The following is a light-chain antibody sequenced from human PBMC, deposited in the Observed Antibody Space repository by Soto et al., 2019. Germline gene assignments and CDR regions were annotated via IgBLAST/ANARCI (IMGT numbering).Light chain of an antibody. V-gene: IGKV3-15*01. CDR2: GAS. CDR1: QSVSSN. CDR3: QQYNNWSRT. Sequence: EIVMTQSPATLSVSLGERATLSCRASQSVSSNLAWYQQKPGQAPRLLIYGASTRATGIPARFSGSGSGTEFTLTISSLQSEDFAVYYCQQYNNWSRTFGQGTKLEIK. J-gene: IGKJ2*01.